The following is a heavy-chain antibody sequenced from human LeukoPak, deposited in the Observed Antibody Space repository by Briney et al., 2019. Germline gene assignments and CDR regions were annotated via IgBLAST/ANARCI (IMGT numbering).Heavy chain of an antibody. Sequence: SETLSLTCAVYGGSFSGYYWSWIRQPPGKGLEWIGEINHSGSTNYNPSLKSRVTISVDTSKNQFSLKLSSVTAADTVVYYCARGRHLHRDPRVFDYWGQGTLVTVSS. J-gene: IGHJ4*02. CDR1: GGSFSGYY. CDR3: ARGRHLHRDPRVFDY. V-gene: IGHV4-34*01. CDR2: INHSGST. D-gene: IGHD5-24*01.